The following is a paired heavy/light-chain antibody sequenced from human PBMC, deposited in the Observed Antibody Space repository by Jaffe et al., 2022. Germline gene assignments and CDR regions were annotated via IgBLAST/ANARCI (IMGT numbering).Light chain of an antibody. CDR2: KAS. V-gene: IGKV1-5*03. CDR3: QQYNHYPMYT. Sequence: DIQMTQSPSTLSASVGDRITITCRANQSISDWLAWYQQKPGRAPKLLIYKASILESGVPARFSGSGSGTDFTLTISDLQPDDFATYYCQQYNHYPMYTFGQGTKLEIK. CDR1: QSISDW. J-gene: IGKJ2*01.
Heavy chain of an antibody. Sequence: QVQLVQSGAEMKKPGASVKVSCKTSGYNFRSSGLSWVRQAPGQGLEWMGWISPYNGNTNYSQKFQGRVTMTTDTPTTTAYMELRSLTSDDTAIYYCARGGLGLGHCTTGACYFLVMDFWGQGTLVTVSS. CDR1: GYNFRSSG. CDR3: ARGGLGLGHCTTGACYFLVMDF. D-gene: IGHD2-8*01. J-gene: IGHJ4*02. V-gene: IGHV1-18*01. CDR2: ISPYNGNT.